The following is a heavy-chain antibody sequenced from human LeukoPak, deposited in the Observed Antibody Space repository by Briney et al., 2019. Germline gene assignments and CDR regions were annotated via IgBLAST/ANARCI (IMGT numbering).Heavy chain of an antibody. D-gene: IGHD3-22*01. V-gene: IGHV4-39*07. J-gene: IGHJ3*02. CDR3: YAYYYDSSGFNAFDI. CDR2: IYYNGST. Sequence: SETLSLTCTVSGGSISSSSYYWGWIRQPPGKGLEWIGSIYYNGSTYYNPSLKSRVTISVDTSKNQFSLKLSSVTAADTAVYYSYAYYYDSSGFNAFDIWGQGTMVTVSS. CDR1: GGSISSSSYY.